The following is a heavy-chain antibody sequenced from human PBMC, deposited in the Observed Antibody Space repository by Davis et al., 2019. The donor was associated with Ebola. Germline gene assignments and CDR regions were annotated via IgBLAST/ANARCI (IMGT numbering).Heavy chain of an antibody. V-gene: IGHV1-18*01. CDR1: GGTFSSYA. CDR2: ISAYHGNT. CDR3: ARDRGMIAAAGHFDS. Sequence: SVTVSCKASGGTFSSYAVSWVRQAPGQGLEWLGWISAYHGNTNFAQKPQGRVTMTTDTSTSNAYMELRSLRSDDTAVYYCARDRGMIAAAGHFDSWGQGTLVTVSS. D-gene: IGHD6-25*01. J-gene: IGHJ4*02.